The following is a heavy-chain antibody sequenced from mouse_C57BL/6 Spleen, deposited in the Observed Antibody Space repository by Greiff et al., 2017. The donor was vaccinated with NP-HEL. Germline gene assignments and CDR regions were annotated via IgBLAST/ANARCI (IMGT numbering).Heavy chain of an antibody. V-gene: IGHV1-76*01. J-gene: IGHJ4*01. CDR1: GYTFTDYY. CDR3: ARDYGSRDYAMDY. CDR2: IYPGSGNT. D-gene: IGHD1-1*01. Sequence: QVQLKESGAELVRPGASVKLSCKASGYTFTDYYINWVKQRPGQGLEWIARIYPGSGNTYYNEKFKGKATLTAEKSSSTAYMQLSSLTSEDSAVYFCARDYGSRDYAMDYWGQGTSVTVSS.